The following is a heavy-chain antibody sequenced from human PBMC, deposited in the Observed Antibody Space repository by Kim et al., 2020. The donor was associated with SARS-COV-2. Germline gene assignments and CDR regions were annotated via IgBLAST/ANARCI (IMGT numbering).Heavy chain of an antibody. CDR3: ATTLGYTSGWFDY. J-gene: IGHJ4*02. Sequence: FNPPLRSRVALSVDTSRTQFSLKLSSVPAADTAIYYCATTLGYTSGWFDYWGRGTLVTVSS. V-gene: IGHV4-39*01. D-gene: IGHD6-19*01.